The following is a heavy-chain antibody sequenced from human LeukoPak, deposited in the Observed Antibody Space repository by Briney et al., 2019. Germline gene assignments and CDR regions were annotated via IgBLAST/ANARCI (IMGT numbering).Heavy chain of an antibody. CDR1: GGTFSSYA. CDR2: INAGNGNT. Sequence: ASAKVSCKASGGTFSSYAISWVRQAPGQRLEWMGSINAGNGNTKYSQKFQGRVTITRDTSASTAYMELSSLRSEDTAVYYCAREQQLANDYWGQGTLVTVSS. D-gene: IGHD6-13*01. V-gene: IGHV1-3*01. CDR3: AREQQLANDY. J-gene: IGHJ4*02.